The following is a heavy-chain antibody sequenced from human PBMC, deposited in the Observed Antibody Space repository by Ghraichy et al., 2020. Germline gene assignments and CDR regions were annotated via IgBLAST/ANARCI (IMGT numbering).Heavy chain of an antibody. V-gene: IGHV4-38-2*02. J-gene: IGHJ3*02. CDR3: ARDYPFTYYYGSGSYYQPLDAFDI. CDR1: GYSISSGYY. Sequence: SETLSLTCTVSGYSISSGYYWGWIRQPPGKGLEWTGSIYHSGSTYYNPSLKSRVTISVDTSKNQFSLKLSSVTAADTAVYYCARDYPFTYYYGSGSYYQPLDAFDIWGQGTMVTVSS. CDR2: IYHSGST. D-gene: IGHD3-10*01.